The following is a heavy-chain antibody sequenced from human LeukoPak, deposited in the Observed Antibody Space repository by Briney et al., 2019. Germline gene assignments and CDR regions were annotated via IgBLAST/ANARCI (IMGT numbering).Heavy chain of an antibody. CDR2: ISSSSSYI. D-gene: IGHD6-13*01. J-gene: IGHJ5*02. CDR1: RFTFSNYS. V-gene: IGHV3-21*01. CDR3: ARGKDFSNTAAAGVRWFDP. Sequence: GGSLRLSCVASRFTFSNYSMNWVRQAPGKGLEWVSSISSSSSYIYYADSVKGRFTISRDNAKNSLYLQMNSLRAEDTAVYYCARGKDFSNTAAAGVRWFDPWGQGTLVTVSS.